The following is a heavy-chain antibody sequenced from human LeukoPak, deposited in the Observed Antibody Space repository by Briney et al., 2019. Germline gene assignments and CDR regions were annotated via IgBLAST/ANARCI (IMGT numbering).Heavy chain of an antibody. V-gene: IGHV3-13*01. D-gene: IGHD3-22*01. CDR2: IDTAGDT. CDR3: ARDLGQYYDTSDNWFDP. Sequence: PGGSLRLSCAASGFPFRNYDMHWVRQATGKGLEWVSAIDTAGDTYYPVSVKGRFTISRDNAKNTLNLQMNSLRAEDTAVYYCARDLGQYYDTSDNWFDPWGQGTLVTVSS. J-gene: IGHJ5*02. CDR1: GFPFRNYD.